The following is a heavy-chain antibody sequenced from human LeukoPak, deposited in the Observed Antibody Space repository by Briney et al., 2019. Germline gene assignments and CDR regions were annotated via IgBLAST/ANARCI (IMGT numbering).Heavy chain of an antibody. CDR1: GFTFSSYA. J-gene: IGHJ4*02. V-gene: IGHV3-23*01. D-gene: IGHD6-13*01. CDR2: ISGSGGST. CDR3: AKGSGSSWYDGYFDY. Sequence: PGGSLRLFCAASGFTFSSYAMSWVRQAPGKGLEWVSAISGSGGSTYYADSVKGRFTISRDNSKNTLYLQMNSLRAEDTAVYYCAKGSGSSWYDGYFDYWGQGTLVTVSS.